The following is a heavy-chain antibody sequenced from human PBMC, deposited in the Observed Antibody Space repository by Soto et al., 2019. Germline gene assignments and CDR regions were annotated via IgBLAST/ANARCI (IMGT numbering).Heavy chain of an antibody. CDR2: ISSSSSYI. V-gene: IGHV3-21*01. CDR3: ARDRVVGARGLPNWFDP. J-gene: IGHJ5*02. CDR1: GFTFSSYS. D-gene: IGHD1-26*01. Sequence: EVQLVESGGGLVKPGGSLRLSCAASGFTFSSYSMNWVRQAPGKGLEWVSSISSSSSYIYYADSVKGRFTISRDNAKNSLYLQMNSLRAEDTAVYYCARDRVVGARGLPNWFDPWGQGTLVTVSS.